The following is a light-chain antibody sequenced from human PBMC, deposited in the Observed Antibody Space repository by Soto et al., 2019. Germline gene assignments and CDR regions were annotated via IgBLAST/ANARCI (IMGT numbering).Light chain of an antibody. V-gene: IGKV3D-15*01. Sequence: VLTQCLGTLSVSPGERATLSCRASQTVRNNYLAWYQQKPGQAPRLLIYDASSRATGIPARFSGSGSGTEFTLTISSLQSEDFAVYYCQQDNNGTLWTFGQGTKVDIK. CDR1: QTVRNN. CDR2: DAS. CDR3: QQDNNGTLWT. J-gene: IGKJ1*01.